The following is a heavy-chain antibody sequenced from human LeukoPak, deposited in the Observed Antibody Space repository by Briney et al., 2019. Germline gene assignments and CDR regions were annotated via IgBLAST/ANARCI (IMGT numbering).Heavy chain of an antibody. CDR1: GFTFNSYA. D-gene: IGHD2-15*01. CDR3: AKGARGSCYSPGDV. J-gene: IGHJ6*04. CDR2: ISGSDDTT. V-gene: IGHV3-23*01. Sequence: GGSLRLSCAASGFTFNSYAMSWVRQVPGKGLEWVSVISGSDDTTHYADSVKGRFTISRDNPKNTLFLQMDSLRAEDTAVYYCAKGARGSCYSPGDVWGKGTTVTVSS.